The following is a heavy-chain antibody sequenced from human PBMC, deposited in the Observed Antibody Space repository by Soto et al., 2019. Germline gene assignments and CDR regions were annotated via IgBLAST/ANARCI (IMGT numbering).Heavy chain of an antibody. Sequence: GGSLRLSCVVSGFTLSNYAMNWVRQAPGKGLEWVSIISSSGGSTYYADSVKGRFTISRDNSKNTLYLQMNSLRAEDTAVYYCATPQGSGTHRAWGHGTLVTVSS. V-gene: IGHV3-23*01. D-gene: IGHD3-10*01. CDR2: ISSSGGST. CDR1: GFTLSNYA. CDR3: ATPQGSGTHRA. J-gene: IGHJ5*01.